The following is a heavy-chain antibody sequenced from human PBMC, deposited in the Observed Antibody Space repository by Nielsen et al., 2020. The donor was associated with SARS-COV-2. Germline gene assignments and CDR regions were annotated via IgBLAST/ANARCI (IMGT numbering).Heavy chain of an antibody. D-gene: IGHD2-2*01. Sequence: GSLKISCKGSGYTFTSYWIGWVRQMPGKGLEWMGIIYPGDSDTRYSPSFQGQVTISADKSISTAYLQWSSLKASDTAMYYCAISYCSSTSCYGDYGMDVWGQGTTVTVSS. J-gene: IGHJ6*02. CDR3: AISYCSSTSCYGDYGMDV. V-gene: IGHV5-51*01. CDR2: IYPGDSDT. CDR1: GYTFTSYW.